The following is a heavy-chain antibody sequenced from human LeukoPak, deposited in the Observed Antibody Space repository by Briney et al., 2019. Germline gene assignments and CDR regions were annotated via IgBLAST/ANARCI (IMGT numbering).Heavy chain of an antibody. CDR2: IYPDDSDT. D-gene: IGHD6-19*01. Sequence: GESLKISCKGSGYSFTSYWVAWVRQMPGKGLEWMGIIYPDDSDTRYSPSFQGQVTITADKSISTAYLQWSSLKASDNAMYYCARQRRSSGWPNDYWGQGTLVTVSS. CDR1: GYSFTSYW. J-gene: IGHJ4*02. CDR3: ARQRRSSGWPNDY. V-gene: IGHV5-51*01.